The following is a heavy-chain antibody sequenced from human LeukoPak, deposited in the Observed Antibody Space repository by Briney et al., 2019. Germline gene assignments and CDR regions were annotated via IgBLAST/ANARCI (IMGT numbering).Heavy chain of an antibody. V-gene: IGHV4-34*01. J-gene: IGHJ2*01. CDR1: GGSISSYY. CDR3: ARMRRRGYFDL. Sequence: PSETLSLTCTVSGGSISSYYWSWIRQPPGKGLEWIGEINHSGSTNYNPSLKSRVTISVDTSKNQFSLKLSSVTAADTAVYYCARMRRRGYFDLWGRGTLVTVSS. CDR2: INHSGST.